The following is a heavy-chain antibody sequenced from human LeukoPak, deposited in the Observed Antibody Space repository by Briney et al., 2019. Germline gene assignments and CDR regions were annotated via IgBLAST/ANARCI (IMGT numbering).Heavy chain of an antibody. J-gene: IGHJ4*02. CDR2: IDPSDSYT. V-gene: IGHV5-10-1*01. CDR1: GYSFTSYW. D-gene: IGHD5-18*01. Sequence: GESLHISCKCSGYSFTSYWISWVRQMPGKGLEWMGRIDPSDSYTNYSPSFQGHVAISADKSITTAYLQWISLKASDTAMYYCARHEGYSYDFDYWGQGTLVTVSS. CDR3: ARHEGYSYDFDY.